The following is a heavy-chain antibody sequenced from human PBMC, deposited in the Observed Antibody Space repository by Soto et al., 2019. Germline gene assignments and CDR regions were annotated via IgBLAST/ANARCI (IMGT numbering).Heavy chain of an antibody. CDR2: ISGSGGST. V-gene: IGHV3-23*01. CDR3: AKGRGPIVGATNDAFDI. D-gene: IGHD1-26*01. Sequence: GGSLRLSCAASGFTFSSYAMSWVRQAPGKGLEWVSAISGSGGSTYYADSVKGRFTISRDHSKNTLYLQMNSLRAEDTAVYYCAKGRGPIVGATNDAFDIWGQGTMVTVSS. J-gene: IGHJ3*02. CDR1: GFTFSSYA.